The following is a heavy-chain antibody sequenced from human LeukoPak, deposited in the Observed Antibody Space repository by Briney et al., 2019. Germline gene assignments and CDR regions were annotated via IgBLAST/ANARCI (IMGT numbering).Heavy chain of an antibody. CDR3: ARDLAGALDF. CDR1: GFAVNGIH. Sequence: GGSLRLSCAASGFAVNGIHMSWVRQAPGKGLERVSVFYGGGGIYYADSVRGRFTISRDNSKNTLYLQMNGLRGEDTAKYYCARDLAGALDFWGQGTVVTVSS. V-gene: IGHV3-66*01. D-gene: IGHD6-19*01. CDR2: FYGGGGI. J-gene: IGHJ4*02.